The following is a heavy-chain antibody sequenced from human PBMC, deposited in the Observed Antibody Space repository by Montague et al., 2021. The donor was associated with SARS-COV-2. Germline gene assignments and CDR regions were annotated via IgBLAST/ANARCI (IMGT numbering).Heavy chain of an antibody. CDR1: GFTFSSYG. V-gene: IGHV3-33*06. D-gene: IGHD3-16*01. Sequence: YLRLSCAASGFTFSSYGMHWVRQAPGKGLEWVAVIWYDGSNKYYADSVKGRFTISRDNSKNTLYLQMNSLRAVDTAVYYCAKESVWGAFDIWGQGTMVTVSS. CDR3: AKESVWGAFDI. J-gene: IGHJ3*02. CDR2: IWYDGSNK.